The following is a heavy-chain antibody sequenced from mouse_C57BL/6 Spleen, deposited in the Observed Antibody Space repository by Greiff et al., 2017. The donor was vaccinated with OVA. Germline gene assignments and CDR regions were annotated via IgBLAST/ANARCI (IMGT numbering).Heavy chain of an antibody. CDR3: ASYLDYFDY. Sequence: EVHLVESGGDLVKPGGSLKLSCAASGFTFSSYGMSWVRQTPDKRLEWVATISSGGSYTYYPDSVKGRFTISRDNAKNTLYLQMSSLKSEDTAMYYCASYLDYFDYWGQGTTLTVSS. V-gene: IGHV5-6*01. J-gene: IGHJ2*01. CDR2: ISSGGSYT. CDR1: GFTFSSYG.